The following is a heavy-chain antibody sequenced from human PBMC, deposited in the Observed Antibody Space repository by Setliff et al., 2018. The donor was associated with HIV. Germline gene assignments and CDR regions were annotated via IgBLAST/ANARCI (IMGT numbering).Heavy chain of an antibody. V-gene: IGHV3-23*01. D-gene: IGHD1-26*01. CDR2: IGGAYDGNT. J-gene: IGHJ4*02. CDR1: GFTFSTYS. Sequence: GGSLRLSCAASGFTFSTYSMVRIRQAPGKGLEWVSGIGGAYDGNTYHADSVKGRFTIFRENSKNILYLQMSNLRAEDTALYYCAKVMITTTWAFDFWGQGTPVTVSS. CDR3: AKVMITTTWAFDF.